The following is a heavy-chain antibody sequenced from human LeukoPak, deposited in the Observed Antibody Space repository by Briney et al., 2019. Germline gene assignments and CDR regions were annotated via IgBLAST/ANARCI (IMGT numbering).Heavy chain of an antibody. CDR2: INPNSGGT. CDR3: ARDYLTSSGRYSGSRNAGY. V-gene: IGHV1-2*02. J-gene: IGHJ4*02. CDR1: GYTFTGYY. Sequence: ASVKVSCKASGYTFTGYYMHWVRQAPGQGLEWMGWINPNSGGTNYAQKFQGRVTMTRDTSISTAYMELSRLRSDDTAEYYCARDYLTSSGRYSGSRNAGYWGQGTLVTVSS. D-gene: IGHD1-26*01.